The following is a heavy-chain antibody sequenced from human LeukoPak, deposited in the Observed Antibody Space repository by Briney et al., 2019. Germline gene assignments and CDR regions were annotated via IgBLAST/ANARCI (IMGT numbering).Heavy chain of an antibody. Sequence: ASVKVSCKASGYTFTGYYIHWARQAPGQGLEWMGWINPNSADTYYAQKFQGRVTMSRDTSISTAYMELSSLRSDDTAVYYCVKDSGARLRLDSWGQGALVTVSS. CDR3: VKDSGARLRLDS. CDR2: INPNSADT. V-gene: IGHV1-2*02. J-gene: IGHJ4*02. D-gene: IGHD1-26*01. CDR1: GYTFTGYY.